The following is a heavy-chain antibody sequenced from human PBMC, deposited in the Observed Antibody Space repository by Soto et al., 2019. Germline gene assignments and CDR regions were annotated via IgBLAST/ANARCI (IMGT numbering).Heavy chain of an antibody. CDR1: GGTFSSYA. D-gene: IGHD2-15*01. CDR3: AREGGYYYGMDV. CDR2: IIPIFGTA. J-gene: IGHJ6*02. Sequence: SVKVSCKASGGTFSSYAISWVRQAPGQGLEWMGGIIPIFGTANHAQKFQGRVTITADESTSTAYMELSSLRSEDTAVYYCAREGGYYYGMDVWGQGTTVTVSS. V-gene: IGHV1-69*13.